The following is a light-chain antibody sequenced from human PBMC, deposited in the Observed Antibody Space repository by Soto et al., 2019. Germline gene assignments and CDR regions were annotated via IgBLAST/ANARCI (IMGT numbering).Light chain of an antibody. CDR1: KNDIGVYDF. V-gene: IGLV2-8*01. Sequence: QSALPQPPSASGSPGQSVTISCTGTKNDIGVYDFVSWYQHHPGKAPRLIIYEVVQRPSGVPDRFSGSKSGNTASLTVSGLQAADEDDYCCKSYAGSNTYVFGSGTKLTVL. J-gene: IGLJ1*01. CDR2: EVV. CDR3: KSYAGSNTYV.